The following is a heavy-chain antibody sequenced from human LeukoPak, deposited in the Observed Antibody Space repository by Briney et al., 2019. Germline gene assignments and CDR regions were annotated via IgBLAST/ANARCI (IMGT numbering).Heavy chain of an antibody. Sequence: GGSLRLSCAASGFTFSSFEMNWVRQAPGKGLEWVSYISISGSTIYYADSVKGRFTISRDNSKNTLYLQMNSLRAEDTAVYYCAKGYYDILTGYYSPFDYWGQGTLVTVSS. CDR2: ISISGSTI. V-gene: IGHV3-48*03. CDR1: GFTFSSFE. D-gene: IGHD3-9*01. CDR3: AKGYYDILTGYYSPFDY. J-gene: IGHJ4*02.